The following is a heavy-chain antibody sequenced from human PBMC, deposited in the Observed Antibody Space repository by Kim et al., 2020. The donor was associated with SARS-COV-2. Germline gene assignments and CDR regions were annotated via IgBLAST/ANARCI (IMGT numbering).Heavy chain of an antibody. CDR1: GYTFTSYY. Sequence: ASVKVSCKASGYTFTSYYMHWVRQAPGQGLEWMGIINPSGGSTSYAQKFQGRVTMTRDTSTSTVYMELSSLRSEDTAVYYCARGGHIVVVTATTPFDYWGQGTLVTVSS. V-gene: IGHV1-46*01. D-gene: IGHD2-21*02. J-gene: IGHJ4*02. CDR3: ARGGHIVVVTATTPFDY. CDR2: INPSGGST.